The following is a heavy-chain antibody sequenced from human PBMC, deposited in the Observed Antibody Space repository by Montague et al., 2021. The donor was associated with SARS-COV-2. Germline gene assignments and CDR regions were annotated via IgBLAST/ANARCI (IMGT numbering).Heavy chain of an antibody. Sequence: SETLSLTCTVSGGSVTSGDYYWTWIRQPPGKGLEWIGYIYNTGRTNYNPSLKSRVTISMDTSKNQFSLKVDSVSAADTAVYYCATEMSAYDVFDTWGQGTMVTVSS. V-gene: IGHV4-61*08. CDR2: IYNTGRT. CDR1: GGSVTSGDYY. J-gene: IGHJ3*02. CDR3: ATEMSAYDVFDT.